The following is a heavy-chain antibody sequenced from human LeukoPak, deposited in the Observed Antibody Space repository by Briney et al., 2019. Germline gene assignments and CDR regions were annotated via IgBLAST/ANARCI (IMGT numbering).Heavy chain of an antibody. CDR1: GSTFSSYG. V-gene: IGHV3-33*01. J-gene: IGHJ6*02. CDR2: IWYDGSNK. CDR3: ARDSVSYCSGGSCYHGSYYYYGMDV. D-gene: IGHD2-15*01. Sequence: GGSLRLSCAASGSTFSSYGMHWVRQAPGKGLEWVAVIWYDGSNKYYADSVKGRFTISRDNSKNTLYLQMNSLRAEDTAVYYCARDSVSYCSGGSCYHGSYYYYGMDVWGQGTTVTVSS.